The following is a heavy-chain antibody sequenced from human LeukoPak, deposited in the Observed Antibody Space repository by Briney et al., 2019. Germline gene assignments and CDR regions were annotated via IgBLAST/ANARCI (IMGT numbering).Heavy chain of an antibody. Sequence: GESLHISCQCFGYSFTRYSISWARQMPGKGLEGTGRIDPSYSYTNYNPSFQGHVTISADKSISTAYLQWRSLKASDTAMYYCARVVCSGGSSYTYLLDYWGQGTLVTVSS. V-gene: IGHV5-10-1*01. CDR1: GYSFTRYS. CDR2: IDPSYSYT. D-gene: IGHD2-15*01. J-gene: IGHJ4*02. CDR3: ARVVCSGGSSYTYLLDY.